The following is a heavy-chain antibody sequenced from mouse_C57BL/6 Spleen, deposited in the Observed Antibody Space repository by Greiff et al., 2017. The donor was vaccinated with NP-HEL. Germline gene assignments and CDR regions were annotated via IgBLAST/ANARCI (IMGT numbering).Heavy chain of an antibody. J-gene: IGHJ1*03. D-gene: IGHD2-5*01. CDR3: ARTYYSNLYWYFDV. CDR1: GYSFTDYN. Sequence: VQLQQSGPELVKPGASVKISCKASGYSFTDYNMNWVKQSNGKSLEWIGVINPNYGTTSYNQKFTGKATLTVDQASSTAYMQLNSQTSEDSAVYYCARTYYSNLYWYFDVWGTGTTVTVAS. CDR2: INPNYGTT. V-gene: IGHV1-39*01.